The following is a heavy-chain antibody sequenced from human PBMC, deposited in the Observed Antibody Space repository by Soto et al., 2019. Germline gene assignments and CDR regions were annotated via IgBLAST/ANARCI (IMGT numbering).Heavy chain of an antibody. J-gene: IGHJ6*03. CDR1: GYTLSSSD. V-gene: IGHV1-8*01. CDR3: ARGPPLSACSSTSCPDYYYYYMDV. CDR2: MNPNNGNT. Sequence: ASVKVSCKASGYTLSSSDINWVRQATGQGLEWMGWMNPNNGNTGYAQKFQGRVTMTRNTSTSTAYMELGSLRFEDTAVYYCARGPPLSACSSTSCPDYYYYYMDVWGKGATVTVSS. D-gene: IGHD2-2*01.